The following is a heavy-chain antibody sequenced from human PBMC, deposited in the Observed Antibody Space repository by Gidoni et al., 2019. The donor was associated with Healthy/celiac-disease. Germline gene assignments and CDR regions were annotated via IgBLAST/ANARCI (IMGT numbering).Heavy chain of an antibody. CDR1: GASNSSGSYY. CDR3: ATTLDGTYYFDY. Sequence: QVQLQESGPGLVKPSQTLSLTCTVPGASNSSGSYYWSWIRPPAGKGLEWIGRIYTSGSTNYNPSLKSRVTISVDTSKNQYSLKLSSVTAADTAVYYCATTLDGTYYFDYWGQGTLVTVSS. CDR2: IYTSGST. V-gene: IGHV4-61*02. D-gene: IGHD1-1*01. J-gene: IGHJ4*02.